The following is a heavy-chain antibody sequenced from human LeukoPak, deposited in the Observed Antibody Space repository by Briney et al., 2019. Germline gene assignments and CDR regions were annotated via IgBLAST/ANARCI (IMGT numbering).Heavy chain of an antibody. V-gene: IGHV3-53*01. CDR1: EFNISSNY. CDR3: ARWTYTYGLYFFDS. D-gene: IGHD5-18*01. J-gene: IGHJ4*02. Sequence: GGSLRLSCAASEFNISSNYMSWVRQAPGKGLEWVSIIYNDGSTYYSDYVKGRLTISRDNSKNTAYLQMNSLRAEDTAVYYCARWTYTYGLYFFDSWGQRTLVTVSS. CDR2: IYNDGST.